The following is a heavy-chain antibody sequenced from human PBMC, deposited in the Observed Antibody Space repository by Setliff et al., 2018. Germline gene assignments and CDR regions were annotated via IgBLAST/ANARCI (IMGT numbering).Heavy chain of an antibody. CDR1: GGSISSYY. CDR2: IYTSGTA. D-gene: IGHD6-19*01. J-gene: IGHJ5*02. Sequence: PSETLSLTCTVSGGSISSYYWTWIRQPPGKGLEWIGYIYTSGTAIYNPSLRSRVTISVDMSKNQFSLKLNSVTAADTAVYYCARRRSSGWTNNWFDPWGQGTLVTVSS. V-gene: IGHV4-4*09. CDR3: ARRRSSGWTNNWFDP.